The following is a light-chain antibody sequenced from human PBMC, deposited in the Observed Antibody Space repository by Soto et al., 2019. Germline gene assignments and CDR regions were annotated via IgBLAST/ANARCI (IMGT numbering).Light chain of an antibody. J-gene: IGKJ1*01. CDR1: QSITID. V-gene: IGKV1-39*01. Sequence: DIQMTQSPSSLSASVGDRVTITCRARQSITIDLNWYQQRPGKAPRLLIYGASTLQSGVPSRFSGSGSMTDFTLSISDLRPDDSATYYCQQTYTAPRTFGQGTKVDI. CDR2: GAS. CDR3: QQTYTAPRT.